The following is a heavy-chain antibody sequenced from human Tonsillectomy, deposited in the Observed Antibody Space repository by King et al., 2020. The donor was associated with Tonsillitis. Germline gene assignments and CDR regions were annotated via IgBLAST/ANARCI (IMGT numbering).Heavy chain of an antibody. V-gene: IGHV3-7*01. Sequence: LVESGGGLVQPGGSLRLSCAASGFTFSSYWMTWVRQAPGKGLEWVANIKQDGSEKYDVDSVKGRFTVSRDNAKKPLYLQMNSLRAEDTAVYYCASHLAYCGGDCYPGIGHLPIDYWGQGTLVTVSS. D-gene: IGHD2-21*02. J-gene: IGHJ4*02. CDR2: IKQDGSEK. CDR3: ASHLAYCGGDCYPGIGHLPIDY. CDR1: GFTFSSYW.